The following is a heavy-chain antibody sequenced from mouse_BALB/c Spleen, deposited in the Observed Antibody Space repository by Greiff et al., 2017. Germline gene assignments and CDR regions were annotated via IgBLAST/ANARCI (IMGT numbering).Heavy chain of an antibody. CDR2: IRNKANGYTT. CDR1: GFTFTDYY. V-gene: IGHV7-3*02. Sequence: EVQLQQSGGGLVQPGGSLRLSCATSGFTFTDYYMSWVRQPPGKALEWLGFIRNKANGYTTEYSASVKGRFTISRDNSQSILYLQMNTLRAEDSATYYCARGTFYAMDYWGQGTSVTVSS. J-gene: IGHJ4*01. CDR3: ARGTFYAMDY.